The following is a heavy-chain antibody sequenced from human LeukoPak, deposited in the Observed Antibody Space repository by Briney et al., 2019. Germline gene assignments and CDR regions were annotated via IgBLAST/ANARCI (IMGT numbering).Heavy chain of an antibody. CDR1: GGSISSYY. D-gene: IGHD7-27*01. Sequence: ETLSLTCTVSGGSISSYYWSWIRQPPGKGLEWIGYIYYSGSTNYNPSLKSRVTISVDTSKNQFSLKLSSVTAADTAVYYCARGPPNWGYDYWGPGTLVTVSS. V-gene: IGHV4-59*01. CDR2: IYYSGST. CDR3: ARGPPNWGYDY. J-gene: IGHJ4*02.